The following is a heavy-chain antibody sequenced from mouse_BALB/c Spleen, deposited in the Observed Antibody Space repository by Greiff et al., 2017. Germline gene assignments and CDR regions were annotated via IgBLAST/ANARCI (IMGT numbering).Heavy chain of an antibody. Sequence: QVQLQQSGAELVRPGVSVKISCKGSGYTFTDYAMHWVKQSHAKSLEWIGVIITYYGDASYNQKFKGKATMTVDKSSSTAYMELARLTSEDSAIYYCARKRNGYAQFAYWGQGTLVTVSA. J-gene: IGHJ3*01. V-gene: IGHV1S137*01. CDR2: IITYYGDA. D-gene: IGHD2-2*01. CDR1: GYTFTDYA. CDR3: ARKRNGYAQFAY.